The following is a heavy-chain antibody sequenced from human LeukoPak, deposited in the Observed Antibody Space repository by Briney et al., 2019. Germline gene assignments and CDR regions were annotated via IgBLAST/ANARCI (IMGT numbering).Heavy chain of an antibody. D-gene: IGHD3-9*01. J-gene: IGHJ4*02. CDR3: ARGRVRYFDWLPDY. CDR2: INSDGSST. Sequence: GGSLRLSCAASGFTFSSYWMHWVRQAPGKGLVWVSRINSDGSSTSYADSVEGRFTISRDNAKNTLYLQMNSLRAEDTAVYYCARGRVRYFDWLPDYWGQGTLVTVSS. V-gene: IGHV3-74*01. CDR1: GFTFSSYW.